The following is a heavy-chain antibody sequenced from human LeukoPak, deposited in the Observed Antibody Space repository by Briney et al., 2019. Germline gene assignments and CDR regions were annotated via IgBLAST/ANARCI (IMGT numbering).Heavy chain of an antibody. CDR2: IYYSGST. CDR3: ASGGDGEAFDY. D-gene: IGHD5-24*01. V-gene: IGHV4-61*01. CDR1: GYSISSGYY. J-gene: IGHJ4*02. Sequence: SETLSLTCTVSGYSISSGYYWSWIRQPPGKGLEWIGYIYYSGSTNYNPSLKSRGTISVDTSKNQLALKRSSVTAADTAVYYCASGGDGEAFDYWGQGTLVTVSS.